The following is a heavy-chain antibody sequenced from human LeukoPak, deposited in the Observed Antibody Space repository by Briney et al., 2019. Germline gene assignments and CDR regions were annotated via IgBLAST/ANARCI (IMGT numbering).Heavy chain of an antibody. CDR1: GGSIRSSPFY. V-gene: IGHV4-39*02. Sequence: SEPLSLTCTVSGGSIRSSPFYWGWIRQPPTKALEWIGYIYYSGNIYYNPSLKSRVSISVDTSKNHFSMRLSSVTAADMALYYCVYTAGSGSSLDAFDFWGQGTMVTASS. CDR3: VYTAGSGSSLDAFDF. J-gene: IGHJ3*01. D-gene: IGHD3-22*01. CDR2: IYYSGNI.